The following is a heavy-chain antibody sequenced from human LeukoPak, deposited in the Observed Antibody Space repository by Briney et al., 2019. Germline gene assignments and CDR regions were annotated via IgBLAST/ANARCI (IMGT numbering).Heavy chain of an antibody. Sequence: PGRSLRLSCAASGFTFSSYAMHWVRQAPGKGLEWVAFVAYDGSSVYYRESLKDRFTISRDYSRNTLYLQMDSLRGEDTAVYYCARDGVTRRYNMYFYMDVWGKGTTVTVSS. CDR2: VAYDGSSV. V-gene: IGHV3-30*04. D-gene: IGHD1-1*01. CDR3: ARDGVTRRYNMYFYMDV. J-gene: IGHJ6*03. CDR1: GFTFSSYA.